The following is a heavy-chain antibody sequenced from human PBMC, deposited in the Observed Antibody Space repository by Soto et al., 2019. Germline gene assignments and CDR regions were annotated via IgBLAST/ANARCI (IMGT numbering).Heavy chain of an antibody. CDR2: IFYNVDT. J-gene: IGHJ4*02. Sequence: QMHLRESGPGLVRPSETLSLTCTVSGGSISSGNFYWGWVRQPPGKGLEWIGNIFYNVDTYYNPTLKSRVTISVDTSNNRFSLELTSVTAADTALYFCGRAPVYDAPHYFDYRGQGSRVTVS. D-gene: IGHD1-20*01. CDR3: GRAPVYDAPHYFDY. CDR1: GGSISSGNFY. V-gene: IGHV4-39*02.